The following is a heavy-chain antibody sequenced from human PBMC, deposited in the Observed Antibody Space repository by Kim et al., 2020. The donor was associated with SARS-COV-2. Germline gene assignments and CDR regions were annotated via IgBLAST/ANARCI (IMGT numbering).Heavy chain of an antibody. CDR1: GFTFSSYA. V-gene: IGHV3-33*06. J-gene: IGHJ4*02. CDR3: AKDIIRWTYYDFWSGYPAQDY. CDR2: IWYDGSNK. Sequence: GGSLRLSCAASGFTFSSYAMHWVRQAPGKGLEWVAVIWYDGSNKYYADSVKGRFTISRDNSKNTLYLQMNSLRAEDTAVYYCAKDIIRWTYYDFWSGYPAQDYWGQGTLVTVSS. D-gene: IGHD3-3*01.